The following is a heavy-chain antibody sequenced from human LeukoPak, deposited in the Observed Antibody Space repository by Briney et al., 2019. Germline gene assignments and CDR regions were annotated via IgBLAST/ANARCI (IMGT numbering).Heavy chain of an antibody. Sequence: GGSLRLSCAASGFNFSRYAMSWVRQAPGKGLEWVSAISGSGGSTYYADSVKGRFTISRDNFKNTLYLQMNSLRAEDTAVYYCAKDTSTLYYFDYWGQGPLVTVSS. V-gene: IGHV3-23*01. CDR2: ISGSGGST. D-gene: IGHD5/OR15-5a*01. CDR1: GFNFSRYA. J-gene: IGHJ4*02. CDR3: AKDTSTLYYFDY.